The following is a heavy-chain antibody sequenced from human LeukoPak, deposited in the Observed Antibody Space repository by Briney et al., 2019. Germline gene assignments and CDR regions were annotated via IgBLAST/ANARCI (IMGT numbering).Heavy chain of an antibody. J-gene: IGHJ4*02. CDR3: ARHYAASWGD. CDR2: IKPDGSEI. CDR1: GFTVSRDY. V-gene: IGHV3-7*01. Sequence: GGSLRLSCSASGFTVSRDYMSWVRQAPGKGLEWVANIKPDGSEIFYEDSVKGRYTISRDNAKNSLYLQMNSLRAEDTAVYYCARHYAASWGDWGQGTLVTVSS. D-gene: IGHD2-15*01.